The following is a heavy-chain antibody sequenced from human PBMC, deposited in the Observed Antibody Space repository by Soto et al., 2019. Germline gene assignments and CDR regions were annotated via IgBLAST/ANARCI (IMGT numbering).Heavy chain of an antibody. CDR3: AREGSRSNCTNGVCDYYYGMDV. J-gene: IGHJ6*02. CDR2: INPSGGST. D-gene: IGHD2-8*01. CDR1: GYTFTSYY. V-gene: IGHV1-46*01. Sequence: GASVKVSCKASGYTFTSYYMHWVRQAPGQGLEWMGIINPSGGSTSYAQKFQGRVTMTRDTSTSTAYKELSSLRSEDTAVYYCAREGSRSNCTNGVCDYYYGMDVWGQGTTVTVSS.